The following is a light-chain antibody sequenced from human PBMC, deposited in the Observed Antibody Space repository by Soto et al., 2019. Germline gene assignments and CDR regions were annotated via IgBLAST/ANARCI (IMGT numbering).Light chain of an antibody. Sequence: EIVLTQSPGTLSLSPGERATLSCRASQNVDNNYLAWFQQKPGQAPRLLIYEVSYRATGVPDRFGGTGSGRDFTLIINRLEPEDFAVYYCQQSSHSPLTFGGGTRVEIK. CDR2: EVS. V-gene: IGKV3-20*01. J-gene: IGKJ4*01. CDR3: QQSSHSPLT. CDR1: QNVDNNY.